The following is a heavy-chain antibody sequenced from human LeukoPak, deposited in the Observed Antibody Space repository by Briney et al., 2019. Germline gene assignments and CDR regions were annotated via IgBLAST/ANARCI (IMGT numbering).Heavy chain of an antibody. D-gene: IGHD4-17*01. J-gene: IGHJ4*02. CDR2: IYYSGST. CDR1: GGSISNYY. Sequence: SETLSLTCTVSGGSISNYYWSWIRQPPGKGLEWIGYIYYSGSTNYNPSLKSRVIISVDTSKNQFSLKLSSVAAADTAVYYCARDYGDYFAYWGQGTLVTVSS. CDR3: ARDYGDYFAY. V-gene: IGHV4-59*01.